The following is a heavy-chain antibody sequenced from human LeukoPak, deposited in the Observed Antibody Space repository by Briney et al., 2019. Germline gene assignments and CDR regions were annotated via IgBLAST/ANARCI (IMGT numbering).Heavy chain of an antibody. CDR2: ISGSGGST. J-gene: IGHJ4*02. D-gene: IGHD1-1*01. CDR3: AKDRGGSGYFDY. CDR1: GFTFSSYA. V-gene: IGHV3-23*01. Sequence: GGSLGLSCAASGFTFSSYAMSWVRQAPGKGLEWVSAISGSGGSTYYADSVKGRFTISRDNSKNTLYLQMNSLRAEDTAVYYCAKDRGGSGYFDYWGQGTLVTVSS.